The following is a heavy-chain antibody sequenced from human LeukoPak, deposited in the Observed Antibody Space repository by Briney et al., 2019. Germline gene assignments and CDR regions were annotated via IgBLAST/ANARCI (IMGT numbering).Heavy chain of an antibody. CDR3: AKVIALDTSMGIFDY. J-gene: IGHJ4*02. D-gene: IGHD5-18*01. CDR1: GFIFNNYA. Sequence: GGSLRLSCAASGFIFNNYAMSWVRQAPGKGLEWVSAITGGGTTYHADSLRGRFSISRDNSKNTLYLQMNSLRAEDTAIYYCAKVIALDTSMGIFDYWGQGTLVTVSS. CDR2: ITGGGTT. V-gene: IGHV3-23*01.